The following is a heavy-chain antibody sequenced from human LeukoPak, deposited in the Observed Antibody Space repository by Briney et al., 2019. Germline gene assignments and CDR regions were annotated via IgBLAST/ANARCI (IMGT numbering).Heavy chain of an antibody. CDR1: GFSLSTTGMC. J-gene: IGHJ4*02. CDR2: VDWDDYK. D-gene: IGHD1-26*01. CDR3: AQMARSGSYDY. V-gene: IGHV2-70*11. Sequence: SGPALVKPTQTLTLTCTFSGFSLSTTGMCVSWIRQPPGKALEWLARVDWDDYKYYTTSLKTRLTISTDTSKNQVVLTMTNVDPVDTATYYCAQMARSGSYDYWGQGTLVTVSS.